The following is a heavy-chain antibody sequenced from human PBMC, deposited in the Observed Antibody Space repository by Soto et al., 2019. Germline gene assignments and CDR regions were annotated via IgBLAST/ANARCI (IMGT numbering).Heavy chain of an antibody. CDR1: GGTFSSYA. Sequence: GAPVKVSCKASGGTFSSYAISWVRQAPGQGLEWMGGIIPIFGTANYAQKFQGRVTITADKSTSTAYMELSSLRSEDTAVYYCAGCEYSSRLNWFDPWGQGTLVTVSS. CDR3: AGCEYSSRLNWFDP. V-gene: IGHV1-69*06. J-gene: IGHJ5*02. CDR2: IIPIFGTA. D-gene: IGHD6-13*01.